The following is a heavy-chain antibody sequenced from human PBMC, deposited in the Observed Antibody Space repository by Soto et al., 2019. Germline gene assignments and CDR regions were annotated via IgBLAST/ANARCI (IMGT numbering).Heavy chain of an antibody. CDR3: ARSSGRRHVFTFDYGLDV. J-gene: IGHJ6*02. CDR1: GFSVGDNY. V-gene: IGHV3-11*06. Sequence: QVQLVESGGGLVEPGGSLRLSCAASGFSVGDNYMTWIRQAPGKGLEWLSYSSSSGGYTNYADSVKGRFTISRDNAKNSLYLQMDRLRAGDTAVYFCARSSGRRHVFTFDYGLDVWGQGTTVTVSS. D-gene: IGHD3-16*01. CDR2: SSSSGGYT.